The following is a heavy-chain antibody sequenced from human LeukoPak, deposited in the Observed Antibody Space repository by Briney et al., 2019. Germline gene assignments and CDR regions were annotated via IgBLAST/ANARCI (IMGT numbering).Heavy chain of an antibody. CDR3: ASRFYDSSGYYQAPFDY. CDR2: IYYSGGT. CDR1: GGSIRTYY. D-gene: IGHD3-22*01. V-gene: IGHV4-59*08. Sequence: SETLSLTCTVSGGSIRTYYWSWIRQPPGKGLEWIGYIYYSGGTSYNPSLESRVTISVDMSKNQFSLKLSSVTAADTAVYYCASRFYDSSGYYQAPFDYWGQGTLVTVSS. J-gene: IGHJ4*02.